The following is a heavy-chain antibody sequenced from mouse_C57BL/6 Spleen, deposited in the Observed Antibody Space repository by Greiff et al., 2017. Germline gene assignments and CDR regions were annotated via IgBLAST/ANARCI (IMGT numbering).Heavy chain of an antibody. CDR1: GYTFTSYW. CDR3: AVSYYYGSSYAMDY. J-gene: IGHJ4*01. CDR2: IYPSDSET. V-gene: IGHV1-61*01. Sequence: VQLQQPGAELVRPGSSVKLSCKASGYTFTSYWMDWVKQRPGQGLEWIGNIYPSDSETHYNQKFKDKATLTVDKSSSTAYMQLSSLTSEDSAVYYCAVSYYYGSSYAMDYWGQGTSVTVSS. D-gene: IGHD1-1*01.